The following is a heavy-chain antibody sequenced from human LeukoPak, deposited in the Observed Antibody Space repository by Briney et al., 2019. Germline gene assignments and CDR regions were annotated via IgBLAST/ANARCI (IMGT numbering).Heavy chain of an antibody. Sequence: ASVKVSCKASGYTFTSYDINWVRQATGQGLEWMGWMTPNCGNTGYAQKSQGRVTMTRNTSISTAYMELSSLRSEDTAVYYCARARSGWYPDYWGQGTLVTVCS. CDR3: ARARSGWYPDY. CDR2: MTPNCGNT. CDR1: GYTFTSYD. V-gene: IGHV1-8*01. D-gene: IGHD6-19*01. J-gene: IGHJ4*02.